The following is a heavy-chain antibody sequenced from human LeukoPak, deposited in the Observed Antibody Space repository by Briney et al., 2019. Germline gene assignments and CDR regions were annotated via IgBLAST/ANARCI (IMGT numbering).Heavy chain of an antibody. V-gene: IGHV1-46*01. Sequence: ASVKVSCKASGYTFTSDYMHWVRQAPGQGLEWMGIINPSGGSTSCAQKFQGRVTMTRDMSTSTVYIELSSLRSEDTAVYYCARAGNDYWGQGTLVTVSS. CDR2: INPSGGST. CDR3: ARAGNDY. J-gene: IGHJ4*02. CDR1: GYTFTSDY.